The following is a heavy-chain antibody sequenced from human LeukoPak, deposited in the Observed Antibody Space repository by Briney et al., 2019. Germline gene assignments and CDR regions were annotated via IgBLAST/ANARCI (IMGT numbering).Heavy chain of an antibody. CDR1: GFTFSSYG. V-gene: IGHV3-30*02. J-gene: IGHJ4*02. CDR2: IRYDGSNK. CDR3: AKATHSGYARGPNGDY. Sequence: PGGSLRLSCAASGFTFSSYGMHWVRQAPDKGLEWVAFIRYDGSNKDFADSVKGRFTISRDNSKNTLYLQTNSLRTDDTAVYYCAKATHSGYARGPNGDYWGQGTLVIVSS. D-gene: IGHD5-12*01.